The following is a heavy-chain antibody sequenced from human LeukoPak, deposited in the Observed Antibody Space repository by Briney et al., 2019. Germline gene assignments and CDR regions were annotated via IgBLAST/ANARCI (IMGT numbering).Heavy chain of an antibody. V-gene: IGHV5-51*01. Sequence: GESLKISCQGSGYSFTNYLIAWVRPVPRKGLEWMGIIYPGDSDTRYSPSFQGQVTISADKSISTAYLQWSSLKASDTAMYYCARHRPYSSAGDYWGQGTLVTVSS. CDR3: ARHRPYSSAGDY. D-gene: IGHD6-13*01. J-gene: IGHJ4*02. CDR1: GYSFTNYL. CDR2: IYPGDSDT.